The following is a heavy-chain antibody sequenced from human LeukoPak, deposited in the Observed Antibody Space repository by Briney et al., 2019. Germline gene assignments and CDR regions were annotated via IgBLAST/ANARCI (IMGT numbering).Heavy chain of an antibody. J-gene: IGHJ4*02. Sequence: ASVKVSCKTSGYTFTNYGISWVRQAPGQGLEWMGWISAYNGNTNYAQKLQGRVTMTTDTSTSTAYMELRSLRSDDTAVYYCAREGGDGYNSVPCFDYWGQGTLVTVSS. D-gene: IGHD5-24*01. CDR1: GYTFTNYG. CDR3: AREGGDGYNSVPCFDY. V-gene: IGHV1-18*01. CDR2: ISAYNGNT.